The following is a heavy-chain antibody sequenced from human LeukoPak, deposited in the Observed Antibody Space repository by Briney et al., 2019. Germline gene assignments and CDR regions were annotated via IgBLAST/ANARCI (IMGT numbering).Heavy chain of an antibody. D-gene: IGHD6-19*01. CDR2: INTNTGNP. Sequence: ASVTVSCKASGYTFTSYAMNWVRQAPGQGLEWMGWINTNTGNPTYAQGFTGRFVFSLDTSVSTAYLQISSLKAEDTAVYYCASPGIAVAGTSFDYGGQGTLVTVSS. V-gene: IGHV7-4-1*02. CDR3: ASPGIAVAGTSFDY. CDR1: GYTFTSYA. J-gene: IGHJ4*02.